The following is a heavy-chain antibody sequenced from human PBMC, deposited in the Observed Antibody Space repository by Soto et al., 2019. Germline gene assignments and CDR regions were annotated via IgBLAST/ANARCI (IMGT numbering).Heavy chain of an antibody. CDR3: ARLDCSSTSCLYDVDY. D-gene: IGHD2-2*01. CDR2: IYYSGST. V-gene: IGHV4-59*01. J-gene: IGHJ4*02. CDR1: GGSISSYY. Sequence: PSETLSLTCTGSGGSISSYYWSWIRQPPGKGLEWIGYIYYSGSTNYNPSLKSRVTISVDTSKNQFSLKLSSVTAADTAVYYCARLDCSSTSCLYDVDYWGQGTLVTVSS.